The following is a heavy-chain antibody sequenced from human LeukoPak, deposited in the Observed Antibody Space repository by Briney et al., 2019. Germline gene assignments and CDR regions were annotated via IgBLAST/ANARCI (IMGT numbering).Heavy chain of an antibody. V-gene: IGHV1-2*02. CDR3: AKRLRPYSSSWYVFDY. D-gene: IGHD6-13*01. CDR2: INPNSGGT. CDR1: GYTFTGYY. J-gene: IGHJ4*02. Sequence: ASVKVSCKASGYTFTGYYMHWVRQAPGQGLEWMGWINPNSGGTNYAQKFQGRVTMTRDTSISTAYMELSRLRSDDTAVYYCAKRLRPYSSSWYVFDYWGQGTLVTVSS.